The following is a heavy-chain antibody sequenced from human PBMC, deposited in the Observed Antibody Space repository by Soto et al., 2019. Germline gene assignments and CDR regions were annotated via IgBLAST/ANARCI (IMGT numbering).Heavy chain of an antibody. CDR1: GGSINTFDFS. Sequence: RSLTCAVSGGSINTFDFSWSWIRQPPGRGLEWIGSIYQSGRTYYIPSLKSRVTMSLEKSKNQFSLKINSVVAADTAIYYCAREMTIFGVAPGGGVDVWGQGTTVTVSS. V-gene: IGHV4-30-2*01. D-gene: IGHD3-3*01. CDR3: AREMTIFGVAPGGGVDV. CDR2: IYQSGRT. J-gene: IGHJ6*02.